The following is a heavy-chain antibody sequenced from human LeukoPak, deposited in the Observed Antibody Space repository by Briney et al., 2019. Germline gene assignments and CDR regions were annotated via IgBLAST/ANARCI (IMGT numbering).Heavy chain of an antibody. CDR2: TSYDGNNK. D-gene: IGHD3-9*01. CDR1: GFTFSSYA. V-gene: IGHV3-30*04. Sequence: GRSLRLPCAASGFTFSSYAMHWVRQAPGKGLEWVAVTSYDGNNKYYAGSVKGRFTISRDNSKNTLYLQVNSLRAEDTAVYYCARDFRPGTLTGYRIDFWGQGTLVTVSS. CDR3: ARDFRPGTLTGYRIDF. J-gene: IGHJ4*02.